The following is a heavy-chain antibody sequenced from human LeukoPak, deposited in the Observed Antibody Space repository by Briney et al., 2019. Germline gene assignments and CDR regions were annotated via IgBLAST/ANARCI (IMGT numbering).Heavy chain of an antibody. CDR1: GFTVSSNY. D-gene: IGHD3/OR15-3a*01. CDR3: TTLGIRGYDDFSAP. CDR2: IYSGGST. J-gene: IGHJ4*02. V-gene: IGHV3-53*05. Sequence: PGGSLRLSCAASGFTVSSNYMSWVRQAPGKGLEWVSVIYSGGSTYYADSVKGRFTISRDNSKNTLYLQMNSLKSEDTALYYCTTLGIRGYDDFSAPRGQGTLVTVSS.